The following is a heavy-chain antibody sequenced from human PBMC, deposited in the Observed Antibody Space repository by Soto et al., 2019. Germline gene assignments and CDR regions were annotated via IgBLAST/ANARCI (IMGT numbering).Heavy chain of an antibody. CDR3: ARSIDSSGFYFSNC. J-gene: IGHJ4*02. CDR1: GGFISSYY. Sequence: LSLTCTVSGGFISSYYWSWIRQSPGKGLELIGYIHHTGSTNYNPSLKSRVTMSLDTSRNQFSLKLYSVTAADTAVYYCARSIDSSGFYFSNCWGQGTLVTVSS. D-gene: IGHD3-22*01. CDR2: IHHTGST. V-gene: IGHV4-59*01.